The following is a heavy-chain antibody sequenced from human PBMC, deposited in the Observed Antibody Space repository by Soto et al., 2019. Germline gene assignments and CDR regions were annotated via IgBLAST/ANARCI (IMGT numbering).Heavy chain of an antibody. CDR2: IDPSDSYT. CDR1: GYSFTSYW. CDR3: ARHSYSNYDIYHYGMDV. J-gene: IGHJ6*02. D-gene: IGHD4-4*01. V-gene: IGHV5-10-1*01. Sequence: PGESLKISCKGSGYSFTSYWIGWVRQMPGKGLEWMGRIDPSDSYTNYSPSFQGHGTISADKCISTAYLQWSSLKASDTAMYFCARHSYSNYDIYHYGMDVWGQGTTVTVSS.